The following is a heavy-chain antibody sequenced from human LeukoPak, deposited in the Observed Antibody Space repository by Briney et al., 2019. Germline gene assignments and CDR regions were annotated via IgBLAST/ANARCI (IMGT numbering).Heavy chain of an antibody. V-gene: IGHV3-30*18. J-gene: IGHJ6*02. CDR1: GFTFSDYW. D-gene: IGHD6-25*01. Sequence: GGSLRLSCAASGFTFSDYWMHWVRQAPGKGLEWVAVISYDGSNKYYADSVKGRFTISRDNSKNTLYLQMNSLRAEDTAVYYCANPARGMDVWGQGTTVTVSS. CDR2: ISYDGSNK. CDR3: ANPARGMDV.